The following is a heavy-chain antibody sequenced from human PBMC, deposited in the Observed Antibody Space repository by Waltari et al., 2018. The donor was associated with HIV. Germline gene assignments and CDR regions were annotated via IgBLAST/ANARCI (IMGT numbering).Heavy chain of an antibody. CDR1: GFHFSDHW. V-gene: IGHV3-74*01. CDR3: ASGYYHFDY. J-gene: IGHJ4*02. D-gene: IGHD2-8*01. Sequence: EVQLVESGGGLVQPGGSLRLSCAASGFHFSDHWMPWVRQVPGKWLVWVSRINNDGSSTTYADSVKGRFTISRDNAKSTLYLQMNSLRAEDTAVFYCASGYYHFDYWGPGTLVTVSS. CDR2: INNDGSST.